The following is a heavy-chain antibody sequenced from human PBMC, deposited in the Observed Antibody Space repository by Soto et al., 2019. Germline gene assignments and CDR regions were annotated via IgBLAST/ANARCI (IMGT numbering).Heavy chain of an antibody. CDR3: ASKSANDYYYYYGMDV. CDR2: IYYSGST. Sequence: ASETLSLTCTVSGGSISSYYWSWIRQPPGKGLEWIGYIYYSGSTNYNPSLKSRVTISVDTSKNQFSLKLSSVTAADTAVYYCASKSANDYYYYYGMDVWGQGTTVTVSS. CDR1: GGSISSYY. V-gene: IGHV4-59*01. J-gene: IGHJ6*02.